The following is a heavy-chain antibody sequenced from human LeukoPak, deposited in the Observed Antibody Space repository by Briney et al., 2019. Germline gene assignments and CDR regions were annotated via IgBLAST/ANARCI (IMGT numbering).Heavy chain of an antibody. J-gene: IGHJ4*02. V-gene: IGHV1-69*13. D-gene: IGHD3-10*01. Sequence: SVKVSCKASGGTFSSYAISWVRQAPGQGLEWMGGIIPIFCTANYAQKFQGRVTITADESTSTVYMELSSLRSEDTAVYYCARDGNYYATFDYWGQGTLVTVSS. CDR1: GGTFSSYA. CDR2: IIPIFCTA. CDR3: ARDGNYYATFDY.